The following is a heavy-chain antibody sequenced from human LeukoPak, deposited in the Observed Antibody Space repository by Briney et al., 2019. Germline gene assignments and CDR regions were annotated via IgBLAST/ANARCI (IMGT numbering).Heavy chain of an antibody. V-gene: IGHV3-30*04. D-gene: IGHD3-9*01. CDR1: GFTFSSYA. Sequence: GGSLRLSCAASGFTFSSYAMHWVRQAPGKGLEWVALIPYDGSNKYYADSVKGRFTVSRDNSKNTLYLQMNSLRAEDTAVYYCARGSNDILFDYWGQGTLVTVSS. J-gene: IGHJ4*02. CDR3: ARGSNDILFDY. CDR2: IPYDGSNK.